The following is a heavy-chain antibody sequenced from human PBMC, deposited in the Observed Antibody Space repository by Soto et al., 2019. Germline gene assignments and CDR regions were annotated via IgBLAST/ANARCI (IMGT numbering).Heavy chain of an antibody. Sequence: SETLALTCTVSGGSVSSGSYYWSWIRQPPGKGLEWIGYIYYSGSTNYNPSLNSRVTISVDTSKNQFSLKLSSVTAADTALYYCARVGKFYPYYFDYWGQGTLVTVSS. J-gene: IGHJ4*02. D-gene: IGHD1-1*01. V-gene: IGHV4-61*01. CDR1: GGSVSSGSYY. CDR2: IYYSGST. CDR3: ARVGKFYPYYFDY.